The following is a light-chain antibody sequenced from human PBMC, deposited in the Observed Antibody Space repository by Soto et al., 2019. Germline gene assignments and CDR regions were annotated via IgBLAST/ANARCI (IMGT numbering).Light chain of an antibody. J-gene: IGLJ3*02. CDR2: EVT. CDR1: SSDVGAYNY. V-gene: IGLV2-8*01. CDR3: SSFASSNTGV. Sequence: QSALTQPPSAFGSPGQSVTISCTGTSSDVGAYNYVSWYQQHAGKAPKLVIYEVTKRPSGVPDRFSGSKSANTASLTVSGLQAEDEADYYCSSFASSNTGVFGGGTKLTVL.